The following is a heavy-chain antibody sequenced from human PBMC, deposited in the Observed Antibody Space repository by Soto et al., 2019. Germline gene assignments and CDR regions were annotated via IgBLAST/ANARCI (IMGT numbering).Heavy chain of an antibody. Sequence: SQTLSLAWALSGDSVSSDSSGWNWIKPSPSRGLEGLGRTYYRSKWYNDYAVSVKSRITINPDTYKNQFSLQLNSVNPEDTAVYYCASAFEIQIGYCGGDSCRDNKGVMDVWGQGTTVTVSS. CDR1: GDSVSSDSSG. CDR2: TYYRSKWYN. V-gene: IGHV6-1*01. J-gene: IGHJ6*02. CDR3: ASAFEIQIGYCGGDSCRDNKGVMDV. D-gene: IGHD2-15*01.